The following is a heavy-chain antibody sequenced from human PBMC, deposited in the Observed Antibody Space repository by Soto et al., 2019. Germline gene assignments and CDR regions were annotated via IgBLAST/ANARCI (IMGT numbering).Heavy chain of an antibody. Sequence: QPGGSLRLSCAASGFNFGDYVMAWFRQAPGKGLEWVAVISYDGSNKYYADSVKGRFTISRDNSKNTLYLQMNSLRAEDTAVYYCAKKFAERTYDYYYYMDVWGKGTTVTVSS. CDR3: AKKFAERTYDYYYYMDV. V-gene: IGHV3-30*18. J-gene: IGHJ6*03. CDR1: GFNFGDYV. D-gene: IGHD2-21*01. CDR2: ISYDGSNK.